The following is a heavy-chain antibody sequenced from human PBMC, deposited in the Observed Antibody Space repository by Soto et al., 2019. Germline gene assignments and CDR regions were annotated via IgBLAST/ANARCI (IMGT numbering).Heavy chain of an antibody. CDR1: GYTFTSYG. Sequence: ASVKVSCKASGYTFTSYGFSWVRQAPGQGLEWMGWISAYNGNTNYAQKLQGRVTMTTDTSTSTAYMELRSLRSDDTAVYYCARDRKYSGYDALDYWGQGTLVTVSS. CDR3: ARDRKYSGYDALDY. J-gene: IGHJ4*02. CDR2: ISAYNGNT. D-gene: IGHD5-12*01. V-gene: IGHV1-18*01.